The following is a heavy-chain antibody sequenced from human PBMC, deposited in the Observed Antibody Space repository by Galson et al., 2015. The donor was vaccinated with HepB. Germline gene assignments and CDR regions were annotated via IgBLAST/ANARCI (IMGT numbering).Heavy chain of an antibody. V-gene: IGHV3-15*01. J-gene: IGHJ3*02. Sequence: SLRLSCAASGLTSRNLWMSWVRQAPGKGLEWVGHIKSAHHGGTTDYGAPVKGRFTISRDDSKSTVYLQVNSLKTEDTARYYCATDAPFTGGGALHIWGQGTMVTVSS. CDR3: ATDAPFTGGGALHI. CDR2: IKSAHHGGTT. D-gene: IGHD3-16*01. CDR1: GLTSRNLW.